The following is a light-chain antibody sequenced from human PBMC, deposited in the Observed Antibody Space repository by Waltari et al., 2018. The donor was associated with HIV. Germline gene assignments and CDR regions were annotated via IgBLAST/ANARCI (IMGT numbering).Light chain of an antibody. V-gene: IGKV1-5*03. CDR2: QAS. Sequence: DIRLTQSSSTRSASPGARVAITRRAGQSVGPFLAWYQQKPGKPPKLLILQASTLEGGVPSRFSGSVSGSDFTLTINGQQSDDFATYYCHQYASFSGTFGQGTKVELK. CDR3: HQYASFSGT. J-gene: IGKJ1*01. CDR1: QSVGPF.